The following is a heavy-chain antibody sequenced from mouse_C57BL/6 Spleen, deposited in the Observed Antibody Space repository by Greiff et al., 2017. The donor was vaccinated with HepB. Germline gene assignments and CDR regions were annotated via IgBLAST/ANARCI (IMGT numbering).Heavy chain of an antibody. CDR1: GFTFSSYG. CDR2: ISSGGSYT. J-gene: IGHJ3*01. Sequence: EVQRVESGGDLVKPGGSLKLSCAASGFTFSSYGMSWVRQTPDKRLEWVATISSGGSYTYYPDSVKGRFTISRDNAKNTLYLQMSSLKSEDTAMYYCARPGITTVPAFAYWGQGTLVTVSA. V-gene: IGHV5-6*01. D-gene: IGHD1-1*01. CDR3: ARPGITTVPAFAY.